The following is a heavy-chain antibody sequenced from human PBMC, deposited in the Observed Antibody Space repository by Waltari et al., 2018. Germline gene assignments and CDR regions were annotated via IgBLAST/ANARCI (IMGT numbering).Heavy chain of an antibody. CDR2: IHYSGSS. V-gene: IGHV4-59*01. CDR1: GVAINNFC. Sequence: QVPLQESGPGLVKPSETLSLTCTVSGVAINNFCWSWLRQPPGKGLEWSGHIHYSGSSSYNPSLKSRVSISADTSKNQFSLKMNSVTAADTAIYFCAKVYYYEDIEWAWFDPGGQGTLVTVSS. D-gene: IGHD3-22*01. J-gene: IGHJ5*02. CDR3: AKVYYYEDIEWAWFDP.